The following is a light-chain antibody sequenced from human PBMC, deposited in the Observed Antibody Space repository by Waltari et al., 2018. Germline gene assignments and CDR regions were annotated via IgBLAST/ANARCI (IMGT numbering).Light chain of an antibody. CDR2: FGS. Sequence: EIVMTQSPVTMSVSPGEGVTLSCTASESVGTDVAWYRYKPGQPPRLLIYFGSTRATGVPARISGSGSGTDFSLTISSLESEDFAFYYCQQSRQWPRRTFGQGTKLE. CDR1: ESVGTD. CDR3: QQSRQWPRRT. J-gene: IGKJ2*01. V-gene: IGKV3D-15*01.